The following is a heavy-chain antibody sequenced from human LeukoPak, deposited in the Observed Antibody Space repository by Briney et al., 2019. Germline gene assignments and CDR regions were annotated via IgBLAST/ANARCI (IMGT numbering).Heavy chain of an antibody. CDR1: GFTFSNAW. Sequence: PGGSLRLSCAASGFTFSNAWMSWVRQAPGKGLEWVGRIKSKTDGGTTDYAAPVKGRFTISRDNSKNTLYLQMNSLRAEDTAVYYCAKGGRVSGWYVYWGQGTLVTVSS. CDR3: AKGGRVSGWYVY. V-gene: IGHV3-15*01. J-gene: IGHJ4*02. D-gene: IGHD6-19*01. CDR2: IKSKTDGGTT.